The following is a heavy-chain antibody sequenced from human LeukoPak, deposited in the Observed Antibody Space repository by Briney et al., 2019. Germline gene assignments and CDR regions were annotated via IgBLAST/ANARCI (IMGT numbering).Heavy chain of an antibody. CDR2: IYYSGST. D-gene: IGHD6-19*01. J-gene: IGHJ4*02. CDR1: GGSISSYY. Sequence: SETLSLTCTVSGGSISSYYWSWIRQPPGKGLEWIGYIYYSGSTNYNPSLKSRVTISVDTSKNQFSLKLSSVTAADTAVYYCASSGWYPPYYFDYWGQGTLVTVSS. V-gene: IGHV4-59*08. CDR3: ASSGWYPPYYFDY.